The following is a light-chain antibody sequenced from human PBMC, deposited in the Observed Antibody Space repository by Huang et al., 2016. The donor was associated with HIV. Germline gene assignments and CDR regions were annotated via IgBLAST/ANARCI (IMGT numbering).Light chain of an antibody. Sequence: DIQMTQFPTSLSASVEDRVTITCRAGQASDKYLNWEQQKSGRAPRLLIYGASKWQSGVPSRFSGRASGTHFSLTINSLQPDDSAIYYCQQSYRTPRTFGQGTNLEI. CDR3: QQSYRTPRT. J-gene: IGKJ2*01. CDR1: QASDKY. CDR2: GAS. V-gene: IGKV1-39*01.